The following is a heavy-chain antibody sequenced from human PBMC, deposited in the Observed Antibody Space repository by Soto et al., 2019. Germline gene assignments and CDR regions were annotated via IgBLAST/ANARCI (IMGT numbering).Heavy chain of an antibody. D-gene: IGHD1-7*01. CDR2: ITYDGSFQ. CDR1: GFNFDNYG. CDR3: AKDRVGGTFYTPLAF. Sequence: GGSLRLSCQATGFNFDNYGMHWVRQAPGKGLEWVAVITYDGSFQYYADSVKGRFTISRDNSKNTLSLHLNTLKPEDTAVYHCAKDRVGGTFYTPLAFWGQGTLVTVSS. J-gene: IGHJ4*02. V-gene: IGHV3-30*18.